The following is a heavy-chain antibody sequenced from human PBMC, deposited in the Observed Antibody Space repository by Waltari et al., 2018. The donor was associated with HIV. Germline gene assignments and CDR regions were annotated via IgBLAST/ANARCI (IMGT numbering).Heavy chain of an antibody. V-gene: IGHV3-11*01. CDR3: ARVDGITVYGVVRRVADV. CDR1: GFRFTDYY. D-gene: IGHD3-3*01. Sequence: QVQLVDSGGGLVKPGGSLRLSCAASGFRFTDYYMSWIRQIPGKGLEWISYISSDGTTIYYADSVKGRFTISRDNAKNSVDLEMNSLRAEDTAVYYCARVDGITVYGVVRRVADVWGPGTTVTVSS. J-gene: IGHJ6*02. CDR2: ISSDGTTI.